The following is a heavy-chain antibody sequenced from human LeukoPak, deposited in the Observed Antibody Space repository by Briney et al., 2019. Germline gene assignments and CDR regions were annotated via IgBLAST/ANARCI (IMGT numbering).Heavy chain of an antibody. V-gene: IGHV3-9*01. D-gene: IGHD3-10*01. J-gene: IGHJ4*02. Sequence: PGGSLRLSCAASGFTFDDYAMHWVRQAPGKGLEWVSGISWNSGSIGYADSVKGRFTISRDNAKNSLYLQMNSLRAEDTAVYYCASRTRSGSYSSFDYWGQGTLVTVSS. CDR3: ASRTRSGSYSSFDY. CDR2: ISWNSGSI. CDR1: GFTFDDYA.